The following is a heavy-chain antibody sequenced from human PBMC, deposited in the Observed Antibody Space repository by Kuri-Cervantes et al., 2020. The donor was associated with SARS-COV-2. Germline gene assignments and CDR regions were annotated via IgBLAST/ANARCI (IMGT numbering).Heavy chain of an antibody. Sequence: GESLKISCKSSGYSFNNFWISWVRQMPGKGLEWMGNIDPRDSYTNYSPSFQGHVTISADQSISTAYLQWSSLRASDTAVYFWARHAPPTGIVVVPAAIYYGMDVWGQGTTVTVSS. J-gene: IGHJ6*02. CDR2: IDPRDSYT. CDR1: GYSFNNFW. V-gene: IGHV5-10-1*01. CDR3: ARHAPPTGIVVVPAAIYYGMDV. D-gene: IGHD2-2*01.